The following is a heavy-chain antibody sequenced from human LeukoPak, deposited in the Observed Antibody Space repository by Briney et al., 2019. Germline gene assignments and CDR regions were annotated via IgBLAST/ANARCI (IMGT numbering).Heavy chain of an antibody. J-gene: IGHJ3*02. Sequence: ASVKVSCKASGYTFTSYGIGWVRQAPGQGLEWMGWISAYNGNTNYAQKLQGRVTMTTDTSTSTAYMELRSLRSDDTAVYYCARDAVDIVVVPAAHHDAFDIWGQGTMVTVSS. CDR3: ARDAVDIVVVPAAHHDAFDI. D-gene: IGHD2-2*01. CDR2: ISAYNGNT. V-gene: IGHV1-18*04. CDR1: GYTFTSYG.